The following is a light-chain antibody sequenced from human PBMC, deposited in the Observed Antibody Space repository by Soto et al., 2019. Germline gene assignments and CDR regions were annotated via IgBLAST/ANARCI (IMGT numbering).Light chain of an antibody. CDR3: SSYTGSSTHV. Sequence: QSALTQPASVSGSPGQSITISCTGTSSDVGRYDYVSWYQQHPGKAPKLMIYDVSSRPSGVSNRSSGSKSGNTASLAISGLQAEDEAGYFCSSYTGSSTHVFGTGTKVTVL. CDR2: DVS. J-gene: IGLJ1*01. CDR1: SSDVGRYDY. V-gene: IGLV2-14*03.